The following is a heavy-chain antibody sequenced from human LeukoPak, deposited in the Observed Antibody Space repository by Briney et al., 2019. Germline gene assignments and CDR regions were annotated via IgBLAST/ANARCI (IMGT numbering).Heavy chain of an antibody. CDR1: RFTFSLYT. V-gene: IGHV3-30-3*01. D-gene: IGHD2-15*01. CDR3: ASQWGSLHFDY. CDR2: ISYDGSNK. Sequence: GGSLRLSCVGSRFTFSLYTIHWVRQGPCKGLEWVAVISYDGSNKYYADSVKGRFTISRDNSKNTLYLQMNSLRAEDTAVYYCASQWGSLHFDYWGQGTLVTVSS. J-gene: IGHJ4*02.